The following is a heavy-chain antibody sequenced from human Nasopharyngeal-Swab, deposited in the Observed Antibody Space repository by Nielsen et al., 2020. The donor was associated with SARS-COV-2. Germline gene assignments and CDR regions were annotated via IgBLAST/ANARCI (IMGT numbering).Heavy chain of an antibody. CDR2: ISSSSSYI. J-gene: IGHJ5*02. CDR1: GFTFSSYS. CDR3: ARAAFGGYSYNWFDP. V-gene: IGHV3-21*01. D-gene: IGHD5-18*01. Sequence: GGSLRLSCAASGFTFSSYSMNWVRQAPGKGLGWVASISSSSSYIYYADSVKGRFTISRDNAKNSLYLQMNSLRAEDTAVYYCARAAFGGYSYNWFDPWGQGTLVTVSS.